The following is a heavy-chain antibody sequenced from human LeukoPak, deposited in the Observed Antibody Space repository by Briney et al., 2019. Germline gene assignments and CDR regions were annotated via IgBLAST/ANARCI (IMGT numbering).Heavy chain of an antibody. Sequence: SETLSLTCTVSGGSISSGGYYWSWIRQHPGKGLEWIGYIYYSGSTYYNPSLKSRVTISVDTSKNQFSLKLSSVTAADTAVYYCARSITPWGRYFDYWGQGTLVTVSP. CDR3: ARSITPWGRYFDY. CDR2: IYYSGST. V-gene: IGHV4-31*03. D-gene: IGHD1-26*01. J-gene: IGHJ4*02. CDR1: GGSISSGGYY.